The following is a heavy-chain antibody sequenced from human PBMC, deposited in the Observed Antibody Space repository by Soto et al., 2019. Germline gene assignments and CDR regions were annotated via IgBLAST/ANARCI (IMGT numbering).Heavy chain of an antibody. V-gene: IGHV3-23*01. CDR2: ISGSGGST. J-gene: IGHJ4*02. Sequence: EVQLLESGGGLVQPGGSLRLPCAASGFTFSSYAMSWVRQAPGKGLEWVSAISGSGGSTYYADSVKGRFTISRDNSKNTLYLQMNSRRAEDTAVYYCAKDIKDTAMVDYWGQGNLVTVSS. D-gene: IGHD5-18*01. CDR3: AKDIKDTAMVDY. CDR1: GFTFSSYA.